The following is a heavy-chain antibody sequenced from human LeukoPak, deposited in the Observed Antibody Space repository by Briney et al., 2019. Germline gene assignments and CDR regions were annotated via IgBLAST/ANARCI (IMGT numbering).Heavy chain of an antibody. V-gene: IGHV1-24*01. J-gene: IGHJ2*01. CDR3: ATGLAVTTLWPWYFDL. Sequence: ASVKVSCKVSGYTLTELSMHWVRQAPGKGLGWMGGFDPEDGETIYAQKFQGRVTMTEDTSTDTAYMELSSLRSEDTAVYYCATGLAVTTLWPWYFDLWGRGTLVTVSS. CDR1: GYTLTELS. D-gene: IGHD4-17*01. CDR2: FDPEDGET.